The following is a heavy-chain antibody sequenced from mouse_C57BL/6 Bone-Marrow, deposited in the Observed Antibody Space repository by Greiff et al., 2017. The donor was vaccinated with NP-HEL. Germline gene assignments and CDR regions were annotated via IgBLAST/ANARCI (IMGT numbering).Heavy chain of an antibody. J-gene: IGHJ2*01. D-gene: IGHD2-3*01. Sequence: EVQGVESGGGLVKPGGSLKLSCAASGFTFSSYAMSWVRQTPEKRLEWVATISDGGSYTYYPDNVKGRFTISRDNAKNNLYLQMSHLKSEDTAMYYCARGDGYDTGDYWGQGTTLTVSS. CDR2: ISDGGSYT. CDR3: ARGDGYDTGDY. CDR1: GFTFSSYA. V-gene: IGHV5-4*01.